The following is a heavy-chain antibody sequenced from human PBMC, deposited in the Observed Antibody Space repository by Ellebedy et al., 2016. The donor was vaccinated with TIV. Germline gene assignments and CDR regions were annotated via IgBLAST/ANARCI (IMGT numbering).Heavy chain of an antibody. D-gene: IGHD2-2*01. CDR1: GGSVSSGSYY. CDR3: ATKYGYGMDV. Sequence: SETLSLTCTVSGGSVSSGSYYWSWIRQPPGKGLEWIGYIYYSGSTNYNPSLKSRVTISVDTSKNQFSLKLSSVTAADTAVYYCATKYGYGMDVWGQGTTVTVSS. CDR2: IYYSGST. V-gene: IGHV4-61*01. J-gene: IGHJ6*02.